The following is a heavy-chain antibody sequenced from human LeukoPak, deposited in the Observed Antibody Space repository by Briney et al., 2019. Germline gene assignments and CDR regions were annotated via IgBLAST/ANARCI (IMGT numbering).Heavy chain of an antibody. CDR3: ALRSSGYYLTLDY. V-gene: IGHV4-34*01. CDR1: GGSFSGYY. D-gene: IGHD3-22*01. J-gene: IGHJ4*02. CDR2: INHSGNT. Sequence: SETLSLTCAVCGGSFSGYYWSWIRQPPGKGLEWIGEINHSGNTNYNPSLKSRVTISVDTSKNQFSLKLSSVTAADTAVYYCALRSSGYYLTLDYWGQGTLVTVSS.